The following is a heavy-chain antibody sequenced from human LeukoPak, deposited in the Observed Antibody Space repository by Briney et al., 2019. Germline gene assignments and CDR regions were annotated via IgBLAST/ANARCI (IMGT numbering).Heavy chain of an antibody. J-gene: IGHJ4*02. D-gene: IGHD6-13*01. CDR2: IKTDGSQI. V-gene: IGHV3-7*03. Sequence: GGSLRLSCVASGFTFSSYWMTWVRQAPGKGLEWVANIKTDGSQIYYVDSVKGRFTISRDNAKNSLYLQMNSLIAEDTAVYYCAKDRIAAAGFDYWGQGTLVTVSS. CDR1: GFTFSSYW. CDR3: AKDRIAAAGFDY.